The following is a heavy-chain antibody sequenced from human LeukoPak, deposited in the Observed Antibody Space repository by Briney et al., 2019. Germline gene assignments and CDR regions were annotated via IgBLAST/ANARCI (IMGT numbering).Heavy chain of an antibody. V-gene: IGHV4-4*07. Sequence: RIYTSGSTNYNPSLKSRVTMSVDTSKNQFSLKLSSVTAADTAVYYCARASTGTLGSNWFDPWGQGTLVTVSS. D-gene: IGHD3-10*01. CDR2: IYTSGST. J-gene: IGHJ5*02. CDR3: ARASTGTLGSNWFDP.